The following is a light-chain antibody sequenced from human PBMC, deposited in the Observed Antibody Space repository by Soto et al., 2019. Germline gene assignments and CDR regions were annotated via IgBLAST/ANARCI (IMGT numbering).Light chain of an antibody. V-gene: IGLV2-14*01. Sequence: QSVLTQPASVSGSPGQSITISCTGTSSDVGGYDYVSWYQHFPGKAPKLIIYEVSNRPSGVSNRFSGPKSGNTASLTISGLQAEDEADYYCSSYTSSITVDVVFGGGTKLTVL. CDR3: SSYTSSITVDVV. CDR1: SSDVGGYDY. CDR2: EVS. J-gene: IGLJ2*01.